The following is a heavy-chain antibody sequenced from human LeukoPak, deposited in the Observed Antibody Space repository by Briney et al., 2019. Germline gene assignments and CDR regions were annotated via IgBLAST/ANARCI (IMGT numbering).Heavy chain of an antibody. Sequence: GGSLRLSCAASGFTFSSYAMSWVRQAPGKGLEWVSAISGGGGSTYYADSVKGRFTISRDNSKNTLYLQMNSLRAEDTAVYYCARDSSGYFPPIGDYWGQGTLVTVSS. D-gene: IGHD3-22*01. CDR1: GFTFSSYA. CDR3: ARDSSGYFPPIGDY. J-gene: IGHJ4*02. V-gene: IGHV3-23*01. CDR2: ISGGGGST.